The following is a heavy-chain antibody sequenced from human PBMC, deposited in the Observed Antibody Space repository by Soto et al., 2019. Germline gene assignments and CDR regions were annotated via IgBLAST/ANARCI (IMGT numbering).Heavy chain of an antibody. Sequence: GSLILSCAVAGLRIRDYGMSLVRQAPGKGLEWVANIKQDESDKYYVDSVKGRFTISRDNAKNALYLQMNSLRVEDTAVYYCAAYCYTMTCTHFHGYSWGQGTQVTVSS. CDR2: IKQDESDK. CDR3: AAYCYTMTCTHFHGYS. D-gene: IGHD3-16*02. V-gene: IGHV3-7*03. CDR1: GLRIRDYG. J-gene: IGHJ5*02.